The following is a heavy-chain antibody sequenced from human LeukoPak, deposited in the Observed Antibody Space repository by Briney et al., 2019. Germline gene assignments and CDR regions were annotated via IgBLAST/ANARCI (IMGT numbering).Heavy chain of an antibody. J-gene: IGHJ6*03. Sequence: SETLSLTCTVSGYSISSGYYWGWIRQPPGKGLEWIGSIYHSGSTYYNPSLKSRVTISVDTSKNQFSLKLSSVTAADTAVYYCARPPHKSGGWFYYMDVWGKGTTVTVSS. D-gene: IGHD6-19*01. CDR3: ARPPHKSGGWFYYMDV. CDR2: IYHSGST. CDR1: GYSISSGYY. V-gene: IGHV4-38-2*02.